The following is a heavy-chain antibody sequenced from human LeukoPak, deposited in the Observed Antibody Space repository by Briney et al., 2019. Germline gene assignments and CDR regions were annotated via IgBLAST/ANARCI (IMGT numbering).Heavy chain of an antibody. Sequence: PSETLSLACTVSGGSISSYYWSWIRQPAGMGLEWIGRIYTSGRTNYNPSLKSRVTMSVDTSKHQFPLKLSSVTAADTAVYYCARGAQVDEITMIVVVKSAWFDPWGQGTLVTVSS. CDR2: IYTSGRT. CDR1: GGSISSYY. V-gene: IGHV4-4*07. J-gene: IGHJ5*02. D-gene: IGHD3-22*01. CDR3: ARGAQVDEITMIVVVKSAWFDP.